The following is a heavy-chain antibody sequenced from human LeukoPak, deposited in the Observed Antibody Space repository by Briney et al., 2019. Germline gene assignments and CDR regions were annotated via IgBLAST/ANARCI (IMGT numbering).Heavy chain of an antibody. CDR2: INAGNGNT. J-gene: IGHJ6*02. V-gene: IGHV1-3*01. Sequence: ASVKVSCKASGYTFTSYAMHWVRQAPGQRREWMGWINAGNGNTKYSQKFQGRVTITRDTSASTAYMELSSLRSEDTAVYYCASGGYDFWSGYLYYYYGMDVWGQGTTVTVSS. D-gene: IGHD3-3*01. CDR3: ASGGYDFWSGYLYYYYGMDV. CDR1: GYTFTSYA.